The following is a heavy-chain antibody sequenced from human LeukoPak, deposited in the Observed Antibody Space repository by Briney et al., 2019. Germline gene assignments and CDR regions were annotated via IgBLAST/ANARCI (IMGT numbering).Heavy chain of an antibody. D-gene: IGHD3-10*01. J-gene: IGHJ5*02. Sequence: PGGSLRLSCAASGFTFSDYYMSWIRQAPGQGLEWVSYISSSGSTIYYADSVKGRFTISRDNAKNSLYLQMNSLRAEDTAVYYCAIDRYGSGSNWFDPWGQGTLVTVSS. CDR3: AIDRYGSGSNWFDP. V-gene: IGHV3-11*01. CDR1: GFTFSDYY. CDR2: ISSSGSTI.